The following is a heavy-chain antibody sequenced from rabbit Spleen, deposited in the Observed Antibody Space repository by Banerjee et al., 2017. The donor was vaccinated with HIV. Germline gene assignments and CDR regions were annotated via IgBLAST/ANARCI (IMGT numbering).Heavy chain of an antibody. CDR2: IDPVFGIT. Sequence: QEQLEESGGDLVKPKGSLTLTCTASGVDFSNYGVSWVRQAPGKGLEWIGYIDPVFGITYYANWVNGRFTISSHNAQNTLFLQLNSLTAADTATYFCARDTSSSFSSYGMDLWGQGTLVTVS. CDR1: GVDFSNYG. V-gene: IGHV1S47*01. D-gene: IGHD1-1*01. J-gene: IGHJ6*01. CDR3: ARDTSSSFSSYGMDL.